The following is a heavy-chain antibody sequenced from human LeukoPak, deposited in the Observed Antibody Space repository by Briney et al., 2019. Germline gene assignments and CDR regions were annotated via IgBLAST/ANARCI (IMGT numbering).Heavy chain of an antibody. V-gene: IGHV5-51*01. CDR2: IYPGDSDT. J-gene: IGHJ6*02. CDR3: ARQVRIDYDFWGGYYPYYYYGMDV. D-gene: IGHD3-3*01. Sequence: GESLKISCKGSGYSFTSYWIGWVRQMPGKGLEWMGIIYPGDSDTRYSPSFQGQVTISADKSISTAYLQWSSLKASDTAMYYCARQVRIDYDFWGGYYPYYYYGMDVWGQGTTVTVSS. CDR1: GYSFTSYW.